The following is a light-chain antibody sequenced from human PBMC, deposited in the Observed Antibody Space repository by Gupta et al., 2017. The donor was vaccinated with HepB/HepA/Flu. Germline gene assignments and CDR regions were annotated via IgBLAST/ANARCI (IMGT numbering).Light chain of an antibody. V-gene: IGLV2-23*02. Sequence: QSALPQPASVSGSPGQSITISCTGTSTDVGNYNLVSWYQQRPGEVPKVIIYEVTERPSGLSTRFSGSKSGNTASLTISGLQPDDEADYYCCSYAGGLHVFGTGTKVPVL. CDR1: STDVGNYNL. J-gene: IGLJ1*01. CDR2: EVT. CDR3: CSYAGGLHV.